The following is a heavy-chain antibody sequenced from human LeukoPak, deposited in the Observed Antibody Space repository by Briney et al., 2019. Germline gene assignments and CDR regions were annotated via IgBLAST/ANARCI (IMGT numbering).Heavy chain of an antibody. CDR2: MNPNSGNT. CDR1: GYTFTSYD. V-gene: IGHV1-8*01. Sequence: ASVKVSCKASGYTFTSYDINWVRQATGQGLEWMGWMNPNSGNTGYAQKFQGRVTMTRNTSISTAYMELSSLRSEDTAVYYCASPYYYDSSGYNYYYYGMDVWGQGTTVTVSS. D-gene: IGHD3-22*01. CDR3: ASPYYYDSSGYNYYYYGMDV. J-gene: IGHJ6*02.